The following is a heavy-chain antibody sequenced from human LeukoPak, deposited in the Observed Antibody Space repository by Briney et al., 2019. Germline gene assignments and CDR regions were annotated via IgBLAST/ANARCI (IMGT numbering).Heavy chain of an antibody. J-gene: IGHJ6*02. CDR2: IYYSGST. CDR1: GGSISSGGYY. CDR3: ARDLSYGGTYYYYGMDV. Sequence: SETLSLTCTVSGGSISSGGYYWSWIRQHPGKGLEWIGYIYYSGSTYYNPSLKSRVTISVDTSKNQFSLKLSSVTAADTAVYYCARDLSYGGTYYYYGMDVWGQGTTVTVSS. D-gene: IGHD3-10*01. V-gene: IGHV4-31*03.